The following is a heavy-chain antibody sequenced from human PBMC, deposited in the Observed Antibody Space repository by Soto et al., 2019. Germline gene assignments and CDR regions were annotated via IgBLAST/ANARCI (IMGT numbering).Heavy chain of an antibody. CDR2: ISSSSSTM. V-gene: IGHV3-48*01. D-gene: IGHD3-22*01. CDR3: ARGPYYYDSSGPWGYFDL. J-gene: IGHJ2*01. Sequence: EVQLVESGGGLVQPGGSLRLSCAASGFTFSSYSMNWVRQAPGKGLEWVSYISSSSSTMYYADSVKGRFTISRDNAKNSLYLQMNSLRAEDTAVYYCARGPYYYDSSGPWGYFDLWGRGTLVTVSS. CDR1: GFTFSSYS.